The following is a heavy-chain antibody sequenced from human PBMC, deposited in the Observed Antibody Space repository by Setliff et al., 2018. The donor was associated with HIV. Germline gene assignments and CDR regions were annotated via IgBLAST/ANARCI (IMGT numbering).Heavy chain of an antibody. V-gene: IGHV3-48*03. CDR2: ISSSGSTI. CDR3: ARDLLGSYNGYLHY. D-gene: IGHD1-1*01. CDR1: GFTFSGYE. Sequence: GGSLRLSCTASGFTFSGYEMNWVRQAPGKGLEWVSYISSSGSTIYDADSAKGRFTISRDNAKNSLYLQMNRLRADDTAVYYCARDLLGSYNGYLHYWGQGTSVTVS. J-gene: IGHJ4*02.